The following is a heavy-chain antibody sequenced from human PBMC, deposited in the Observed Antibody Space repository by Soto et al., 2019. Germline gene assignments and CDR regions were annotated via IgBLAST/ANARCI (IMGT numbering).Heavy chain of an antibody. CDR1: GGSISSRDW. CDR2: IYHSGST. CDR3: ARRVDRYWDIDL. J-gene: IGHJ2*01. Sequence: QVHLQESGPGLVKPSVTLCLTCAVSGGSISSRDWGRWVRQPPGKGLEWIGDIYHSGSTKYNPALKSRVTITVDKSKNKFFLKLSSVTAADTAVYYCARRVDRYWDIDLWGRGTPVTVSS. V-gene: IGHV4-4*02. D-gene: IGHD2-15*01.